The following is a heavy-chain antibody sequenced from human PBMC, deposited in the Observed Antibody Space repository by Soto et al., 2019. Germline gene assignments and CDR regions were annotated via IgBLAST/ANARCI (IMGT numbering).Heavy chain of an antibody. CDR1: GYSFSSYW. V-gene: IGHV5-51*01. CDR2: IYPGDSDT. CDR3: VCLDFEHTDFRY. D-gene: IGHD2-2*02. J-gene: IGHJ4*02. Sequence: EVQLEQSGAEVKKPGESLKISCKGSGYSFSSYWIGWVRQKPGKGLEWMGIIYPGDSDTKYNPSFRGQVTVSADRVISTAYLQLRRLKASDTAMYVCVCLDFEHTDFRYWGQGTLVTVSS.